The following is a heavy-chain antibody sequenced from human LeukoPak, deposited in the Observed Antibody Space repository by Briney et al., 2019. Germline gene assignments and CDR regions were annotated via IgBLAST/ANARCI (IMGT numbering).Heavy chain of an antibody. J-gene: IGHJ4*02. V-gene: IGHV4-39*01. Sequence: SETLSLTCTASGGSISSSSYYWGWIRQPPGKGLEWIGSIYYSGSTYYNPSLKSRVTISVDTSKDQFSLKLSSVTAADTAVYYCARRGYYDSSGYYRYWGQGTLVTVSS. CDR2: IYYSGST. CDR1: GGSISSSSYY. CDR3: ARRGYYDSSGYYRY. D-gene: IGHD3-22*01.